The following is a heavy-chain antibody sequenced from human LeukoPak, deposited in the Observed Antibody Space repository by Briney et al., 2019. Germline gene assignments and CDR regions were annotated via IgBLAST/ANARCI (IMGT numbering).Heavy chain of an antibody. CDR2: IYHSGST. D-gene: IGHD4-17*01. CDR1: GGSISSGGYS. Sequence: NTSETLSLTCAVSGGSISSGGYSWSWIRQPPGKGLEWIGYIYHSGSTCYNPSLKSRVTISVDRSKNQFSLKLSSVTAADTAVYYCARGPFTYDYGDYGAFDYWGQGTLVTVSS. V-gene: IGHV4-30-2*01. CDR3: ARGPFTYDYGDYGAFDY. J-gene: IGHJ4*02.